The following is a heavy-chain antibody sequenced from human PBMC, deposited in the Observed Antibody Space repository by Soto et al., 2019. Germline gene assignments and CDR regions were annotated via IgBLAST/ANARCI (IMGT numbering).Heavy chain of an antibody. CDR3: ARSVAVPGAHIDY. Sequence: SETLSLTYAVSGGSISSGGYSWSWIRQSPGKGLEWLGYVYYTGSTNYSPSLRSRVSISVDTSKNEFSLRLSSVTAADTAVYFCARSVAVPGAHIDYWGQGTQVTVSS. CDR1: GGSISSGGYS. D-gene: IGHD6-19*01. J-gene: IGHJ4*02. CDR2: VYYTGST. V-gene: IGHV4-61*08.